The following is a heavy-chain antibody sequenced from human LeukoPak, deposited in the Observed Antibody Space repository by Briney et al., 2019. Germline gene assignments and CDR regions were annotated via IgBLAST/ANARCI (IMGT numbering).Heavy chain of an antibody. J-gene: IGHJ3*02. V-gene: IGHV3-21*01. Sequence: GGSLRLSCAASGFTFSSYSMNWVRQAPGKGLEWVSSISSSSSYIYYADSVKGRFTISRDNAKNSLYLQMNSLRAEDTAAYYCARTRGYSDAFDIWGQGTMVTVSS. CDR1: GFTFSSYS. D-gene: IGHD5-18*01. CDR2: ISSSSSYI. CDR3: ARTRGYSDAFDI.